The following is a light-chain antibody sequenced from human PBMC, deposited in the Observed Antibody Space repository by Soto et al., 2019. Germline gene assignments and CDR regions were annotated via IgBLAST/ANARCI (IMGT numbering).Light chain of an antibody. J-gene: IGLJ2*01. CDR3: QSYDRSSVV. CDR2: EDK. Sequence: NFMLTQPHSVSESPGQTVTISCTRSRGSIGSNYVQWYQQRPGSAPTTVIYEDKQRPSGVPDRFSGSTDGSSNSASLTISGLQTEDEADYYCQSYDRSSVVFGGGTKLTVL. CDR1: RGSIGSNY. V-gene: IGLV6-57*04.